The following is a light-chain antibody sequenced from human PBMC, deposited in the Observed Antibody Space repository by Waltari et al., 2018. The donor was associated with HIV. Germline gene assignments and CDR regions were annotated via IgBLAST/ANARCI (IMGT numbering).Light chain of an antibody. CDR1: SSDVGGYNY. Sequence: QSALTQPRSVSGSPGQSVTISCTGTSSDVGGYNYVSWYQQHPGKAPKLMIYDVSKRPSGVLDRFSGSKSGNTASLTISWLQAEYDAYYYCCSYAGSYTWVFGGGTKLTVL. CDR3: CSYAGSYTWV. J-gene: IGLJ3*02. V-gene: IGLV2-11*01. CDR2: DVS.